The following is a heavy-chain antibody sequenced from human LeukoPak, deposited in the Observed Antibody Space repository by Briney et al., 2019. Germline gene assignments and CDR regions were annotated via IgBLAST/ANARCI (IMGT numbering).Heavy chain of an antibody. D-gene: IGHD2-15*01. V-gene: IGHV3-23*01. Sequence: TGGSLRLSCAASGFNFSNYAMTWVRQAPGKGLEWVSTVNSNDRPYYADSVEGRFTISRDNSKNTLYLQMNTLRVEDTALYYCAKARAAVVEAAINYWGQGILVTVSP. J-gene: IGHJ4*02. CDR2: VNSNDRP. CDR1: GFNFSNYA. CDR3: AKARAAVVEAAINY.